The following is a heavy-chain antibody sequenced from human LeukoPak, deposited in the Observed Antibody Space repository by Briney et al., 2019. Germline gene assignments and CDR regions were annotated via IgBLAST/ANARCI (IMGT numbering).Heavy chain of an antibody. CDR2: IIPIFGTA. D-gene: IGHD2-15*01. Sequence: SVKVSCKASGYTFTSYAISWVRQAPGQGLEWRGGIIPIFGTANYAQKFQGRVTITADESTSTAHMELSSLRSEDTAVYYCASGGGYCSGGSCYVDAFDIWGQGTMVTVSS. J-gene: IGHJ3*02. CDR3: ASGGGYCSGGSCYVDAFDI. V-gene: IGHV1-69*13. CDR1: GYTFTSYA.